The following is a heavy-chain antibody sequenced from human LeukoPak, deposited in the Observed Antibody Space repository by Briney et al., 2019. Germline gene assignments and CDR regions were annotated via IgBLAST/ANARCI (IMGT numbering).Heavy chain of an antibody. CDR3: ATRHGSGSLDY. Sequence: PGGSLRLSCAASGFTFSTYAMSWVRQAPGKGLEWVSALSGSGGSTYYADSVKGRFTISRDNSKNTLYLQMNSLRAEDTAVYYCATRHGSGSLDYWGQGTLVTVSS. CDR1: GFTFSTYA. CDR2: LSGSGGST. J-gene: IGHJ4*02. D-gene: IGHD3-10*01. V-gene: IGHV3-23*01.